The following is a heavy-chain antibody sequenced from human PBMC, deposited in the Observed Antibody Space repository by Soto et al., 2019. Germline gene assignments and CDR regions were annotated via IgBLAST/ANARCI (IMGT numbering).Heavy chain of an antibody. Sequence: QVQLQQWGAGLLKPSETLSLTCVVYGGSFSGYYWSWIHQPPGTGLEWIGAINHSGSTNYNPSLQSRVTISVDTSTNQFSLKLSSVTAADTAVYYCARGFRFCSGGSCYSGWFDPWGQGTLVTVSS. CDR2: INHSGST. V-gene: IGHV4-34*01. D-gene: IGHD2-15*01. CDR3: ARGFRFCSGGSCYSGWFDP. J-gene: IGHJ5*02. CDR1: GGSFSGYY.